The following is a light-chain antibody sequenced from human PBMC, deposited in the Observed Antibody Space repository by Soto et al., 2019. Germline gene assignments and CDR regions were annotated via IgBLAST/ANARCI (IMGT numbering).Light chain of an antibody. CDR2: DVY. J-gene: IGLJ1*01. CDR3: TSYTSTSTPYV. V-gene: IGLV2-14*01. CDR1: SSDVGRYTY. Sequence: QSVLTQPASVSGSPGQSITISCAGTSSDVGRYTYVSWYQQHPGNAPKLIIYDVYNRPSGVSTRFSDSKSGNTASLTISGLQAEDEADYYCTSYTSTSTPYVFGGGTKVTVL.